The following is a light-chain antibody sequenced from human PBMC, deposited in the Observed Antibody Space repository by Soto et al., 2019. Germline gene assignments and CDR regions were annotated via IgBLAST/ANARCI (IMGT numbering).Light chain of an antibody. V-gene: IGKV3-20*01. Sequence: IVLTQSPGTLSLSPGERATLSCRASQTVSSSSLAWYQHKRGQAPRLLIYGASSRATGIPDRFSGSGFGTDFSLTISRLEPEDSAVYYCQHYDSSPPYTFGQGTKLEIK. CDR2: GAS. J-gene: IGKJ2*01. CDR1: QTVSSSS. CDR3: QHYDSSPPYT.